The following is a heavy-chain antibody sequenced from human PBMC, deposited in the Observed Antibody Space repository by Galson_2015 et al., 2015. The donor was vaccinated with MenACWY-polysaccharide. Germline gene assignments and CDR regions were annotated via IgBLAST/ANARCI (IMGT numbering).Heavy chain of an antibody. CDR1: GYTFTGYY. Sequence: SVKVSCKASGYTFTGYYMHWVRQAPGQGLEWMGWINPNSGGTNYAQKFQGRVTMTRDTCISTAYMELSRLRSDDTAVYYCARAYVATVTTDYFDYWGQGTLVTVSS. CDR2: INPNSGGT. J-gene: IGHJ4*02. D-gene: IGHD4-17*01. V-gene: IGHV1-2*02. CDR3: ARAYVATVTTDYFDY.